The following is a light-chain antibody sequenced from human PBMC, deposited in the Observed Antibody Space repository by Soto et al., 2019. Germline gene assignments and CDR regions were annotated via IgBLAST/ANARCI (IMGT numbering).Light chain of an antibody. V-gene: IGKV1-39*01. CDR2: AVS. CDR1: QSISNF. Sequence: DIQMTQSPSSLSASVGDRVTITCRASQSISNFLNWYQQKLGKAPKLLIHAVSSLQSGVPSRFSGSGSGTDFTLTISSLQPEDFATYYCQQTYSAPWTFGQGTKVEI. J-gene: IGKJ1*01. CDR3: QQTYSAPWT.